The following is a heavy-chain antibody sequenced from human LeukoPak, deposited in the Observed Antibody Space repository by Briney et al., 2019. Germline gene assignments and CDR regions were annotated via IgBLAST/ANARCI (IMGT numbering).Heavy chain of an antibody. D-gene: IGHD1-14*01. CDR3: ARGANQALDY. V-gene: IGHV3-30-3*01. J-gene: IGHJ4*02. Sequence: GGSLRLSCAASGFTFSSYAMHWVRQAPGKGLEWVAVISYDGSNKYYADSVKGRFTISRDNSKNTLYLQMNSLRAEDTAVYYCARGANQALDYWGQGTRVTVSS. CDR1: GFTFSSYA. CDR2: ISYDGSNK.